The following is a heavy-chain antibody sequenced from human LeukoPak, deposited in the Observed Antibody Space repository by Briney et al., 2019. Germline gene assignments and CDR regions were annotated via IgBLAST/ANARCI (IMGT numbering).Heavy chain of an antibody. CDR3: ARDRYGIYYYYMDV. CDR1: GGSISSYY. J-gene: IGHJ6*03. V-gene: IGHV4-59*12. D-gene: IGHD5-18*01. Sequence: SETLSLTCTVSGGSISSYYWSWIRQPPGKGLEWIGYIYYSGSTNYNPSLKSRVTISVDTSKNQFSLKLSSVTAADTAVYYCARDRYGIYYYYMDVWGKGTTVTISS. CDR2: IYYSGST.